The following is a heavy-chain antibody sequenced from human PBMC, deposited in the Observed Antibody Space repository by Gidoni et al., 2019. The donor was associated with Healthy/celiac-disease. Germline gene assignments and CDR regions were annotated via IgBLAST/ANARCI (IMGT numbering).Heavy chain of an antibody. CDR3: AKGNYYDSSGYYSY. V-gene: IGHV3-30*18. CDR2: ISYDGSNK. CDR1: GFTFSSYG. Sequence: QVQLVESGGGVVQPGRSLRLSCAASGFTFSSYGMHWVRQAPGKGLGWVAVISYDGSNKSYSDSVKGRFTISRDNSKNTLYLQMNSLRAEDTAVYYCAKGNYYDSSGYYSYWGQGTLVTVSS. J-gene: IGHJ4*02. D-gene: IGHD3-22*01.